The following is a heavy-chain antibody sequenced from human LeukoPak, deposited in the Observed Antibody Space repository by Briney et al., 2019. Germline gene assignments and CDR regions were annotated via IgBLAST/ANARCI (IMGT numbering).Heavy chain of an antibody. Sequence: ASVKVSCKASGGTFSSYAISWVRQAPGQGLEWMGIINPSGGSTSYAQKFQGRVTMTRDMSTSTVYMELSSLRSEDTAVYYCALYSSGRSFDYWGQGTLVTVSS. V-gene: IGHV1-46*01. CDR2: INPSGGST. J-gene: IGHJ4*02. D-gene: IGHD6-19*01. CDR3: ALYSSGRSFDY. CDR1: GGTFSSYA.